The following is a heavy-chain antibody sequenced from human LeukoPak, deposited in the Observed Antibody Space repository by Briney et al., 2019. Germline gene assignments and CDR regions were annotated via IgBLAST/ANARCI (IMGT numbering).Heavy chain of an antibody. J-gene: IGHJ4*02. Sequence: PGGSLRLSCVASGFIFTTYGMHWVRQAPGKGPEWVSAISGGGGSTWYADSVKGRFTVSRDNSKNTLFLQMSSLRAEDTAVYYCAKDRDWGQGTLVTVSS. V-gene: IGHV3-23*01. CDR1: GFIFTTYG. CDR2: ISGGGGST. CDR3: AKDRD.